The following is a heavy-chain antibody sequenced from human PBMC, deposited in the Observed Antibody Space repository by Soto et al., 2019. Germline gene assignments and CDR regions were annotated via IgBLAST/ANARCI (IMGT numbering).Heavy chain of an antibody. V-gene: IGHV1-69*01. J-gene: IGHJ6*02. Sequence: QVQLVQSGAEVKKPGSSVKVSCKASGGTFSSYAISWVRQAPGQGLEWRGGIIPISETTNYAQKFKGRVTITADESKSTAYMELSSLRSEDTAVYYCARSQGSSTSLEIYYYYSYGMDVWGQGTPVTVSS. D-gene: IGHD2-2*01. CDR3: ARSQGSSTSLEIYYYYSYGMDV. CDR2: IIPISETT. CDR1: GGTFSSYA.